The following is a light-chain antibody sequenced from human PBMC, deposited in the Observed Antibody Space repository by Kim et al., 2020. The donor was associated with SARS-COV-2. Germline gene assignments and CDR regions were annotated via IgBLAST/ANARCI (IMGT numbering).Light chain of an antibody. CDR2: AND. J-gene: IGLJ3*02. CDR3: ATWDDSLNAWV. V-gene: IGLV1-44*01. Sequence: GQRFTISFSGGNSNIGANTVNWYQQFPGTAPKLLIYANDRRPSGVPDRFSVSQSGTSASLAISGLQSEDEADYYCATWDDSLNAWVFGGGTQLTVL. CDR1: NSNIGANT.